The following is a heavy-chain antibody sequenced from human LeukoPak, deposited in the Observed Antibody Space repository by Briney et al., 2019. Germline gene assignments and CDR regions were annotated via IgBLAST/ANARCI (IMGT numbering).Heavy chain of an antibody. Sequence: GRSLRLSCAASGFTFSSYGMHWVRQAPGKGLEWVAVISYDGSNKYYADSVKGRFTISRDNSKNTLYLQMNSLRAEDTAVYYCAKEVAATGDWFDPWVQGTLVTVSS. CDR3: AKEVAATGDWFDP. J-gene: IGHJ5*02. V-gene: IGHV3-30*18. CDR2: ISYDGSNK. CDR1: GFTFSSYG. D-gene: IGHD2-15*01.